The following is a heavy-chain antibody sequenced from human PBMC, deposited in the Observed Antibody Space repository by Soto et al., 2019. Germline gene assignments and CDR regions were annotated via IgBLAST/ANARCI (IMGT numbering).Heavy chain of an antibody. D-gene: IGHD3-22*01. CDR2: VSHSGGT. CDR3: ASGFYDSSGYSEAFDI. V-gene: IGHV4-59*01. Sequence: SETLSLTCTVSGGSITSDYWNWIRQPPGKGLEWIAYVSHSGGTKYNPSLQSRVTISIDTSKNQFSLRLSSVTAADTAVYYCASGFYDSSGYSEAFDIWGQGTMVTVSS. CDR1: GGSITSDY. J-gene: IGHJ3*02.